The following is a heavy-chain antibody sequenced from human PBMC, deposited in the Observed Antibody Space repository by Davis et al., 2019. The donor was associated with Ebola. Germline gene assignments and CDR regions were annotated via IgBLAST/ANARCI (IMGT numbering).Heavy chain of an antibody. CDR2: LSGSGTST. CDR3: AKTIFGVNGGMDV. CDR1: GFTFSNYA. D-gene: IGHD3-3*01. V-gene: IGHV3-23*01. J-gene: IGHJ6*02. Sequence: GESLKISCAASGFTFSNYAMSWVRQAPGKGLEWVSALSGSGTSTYYADSVKGRFTISRDNSKNTLYLQMNSLRAEDTAVYYCAKTIFGVNGGMDVWGQGTTVTVSS.